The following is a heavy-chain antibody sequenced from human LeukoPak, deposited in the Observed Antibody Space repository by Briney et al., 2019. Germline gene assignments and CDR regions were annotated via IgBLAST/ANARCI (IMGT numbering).Heavy chain of an antibody. D-gene: IGHD3-10*01. Sequence: ASVKVSCKASGYTFTGYYIHWVRQAPGPRLEWMGRINANSVGTNYPQKSQARVTMTRDTSHSPAHIHLRTLTSDHTPPSYSSIGGVGITADTYEIWGQGTMGTVSS. J-gene: IGHJ3*02. CDR2: INANSVGT. CDR1: GYTFTGYY. V-gene: IGHV1-2*06. CDR3: SIGGVGITADTYEI.